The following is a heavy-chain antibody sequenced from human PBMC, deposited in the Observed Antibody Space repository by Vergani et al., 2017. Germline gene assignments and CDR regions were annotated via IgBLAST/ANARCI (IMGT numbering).Heavy chain of an antibody. J-gene: IGHJ4*02. V-gene: IGHV4-34*02. CDR2: INNDGHT. CDR1: GESFSSFY. D-gene: IGHD3-10*01. CDR3: AVRPRVNLMGGEIVTKMTFDY. Sequence: QVQLQQWGAGVVKPSGTLSLTCAVFGESFSSFYRSWIRQPPGKGLEWIGEINNDGHTNYNPSLESRVTVSRDTAKNQFSLNLMSGTAADTAMYYCAVRPRVNLMGGEIVTKMTFDYWGQGSLVTVSS.